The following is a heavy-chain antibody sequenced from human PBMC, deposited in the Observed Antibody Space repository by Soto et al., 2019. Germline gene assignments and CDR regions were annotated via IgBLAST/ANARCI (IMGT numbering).Heavy chain of an antibody. CDR1: GASISGFY. CDR2: IYATGTT. CDR3: VRDGTKTLRDWFDP. V-gene: IGHV4-4*07. D-gene: IGHD1-1*01. J-gene: IGHJ5*02. Sequence: QVQLQESGPGLVKPSETLSLTWTVSGASISGFYWSWIRKSAGKGLEWIGSIYATGTTDYNPSLKSRVMMSVDTSKKQFSLKLRSVTAADTAVYYCVRDGTKTLRDWFDPWGQGISVTVSS.